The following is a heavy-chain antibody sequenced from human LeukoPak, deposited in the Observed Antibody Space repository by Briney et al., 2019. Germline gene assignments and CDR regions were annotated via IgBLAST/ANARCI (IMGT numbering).Heavy chain of an antibody. D-gene: IGHD6-13*01. V-gene: IGHV1-8*01. Sequence: ASVKVSCKASGYTFTSYDINWVRQATGQGLEWMGWMHPNSGNTGYAQKFQGRVTMTRNTSISTAYMELSSLRSEDTAVYYCARGGGYSSSWSYYYYGMDVWGQGTTVTVSS. CDR3: ARGGGYSSSWSYYYYGMDV. CDR2: MHPNSGNT. J-gene: IGHJ6*02. CDR1: GYTFTSYD.